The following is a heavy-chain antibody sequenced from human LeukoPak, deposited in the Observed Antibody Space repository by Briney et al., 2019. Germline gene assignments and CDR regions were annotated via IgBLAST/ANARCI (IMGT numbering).Heavy chain of an antibody. V-gene: IGHV3-13*01. D-gene: IGHD1-26*01. CDR3: ARAIRGYSLDNYFDY. J-gene: IGHJ4*02. Sequence: PGGSLRLSCAASGFTFSSYDVHWVRQATGKGLEWVSAIGTAGDTYYPGSVKGRFTISRENAKNSLYLQMNSLRAGDTAVYYCARAIRGYSLDNYFDYWGQGTLVTVSS. CDR1: GFTFSSYD. CDR2: IGTAGDT.